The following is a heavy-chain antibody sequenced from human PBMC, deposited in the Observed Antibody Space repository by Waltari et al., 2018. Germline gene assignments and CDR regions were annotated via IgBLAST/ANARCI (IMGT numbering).Heavy chain of an antibody. V-gene: IGHV4-61*02. J-gene: IGHJ4*02. CDR3: AREVLRYFDWSSN. CDR1: ACSTRICTSY. CDR2: IYTSGST. Sequence: QVQLQESGPGLVKPSQTLSLPCPDSACSTRICTSYWSPLRQPAGKGLEWIGRIYTSGSTNYNPSLKRRVTISVDTSKNQFSLKLSSVTAADTAVYYCAREVLRYFDWSSNWGQGTLVTVSS. D-gene: IGHD3-9*01.